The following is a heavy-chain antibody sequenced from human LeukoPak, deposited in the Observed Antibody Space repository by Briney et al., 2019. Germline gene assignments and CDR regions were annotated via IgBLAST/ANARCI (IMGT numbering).Heavy chain of an antibody. V-gene: IGHV4-59*12. CDR1: ADSISNYY. D-gene: IGHD3-22*01. Sequence: SETLSLTCTVSADSISNYYWTWLRQPPGKGLEWIGYIYNSGSTNYNTSLKSRVTISMDASKNQFSLKLSSVTAADTAVYYCARGGGYYDSSGYVDYWGQGTLVTVSS. CDR3: ARGGGYYDSSGYVDY. J-gene: IGHJ4*02. CDR2: IYNSGST.